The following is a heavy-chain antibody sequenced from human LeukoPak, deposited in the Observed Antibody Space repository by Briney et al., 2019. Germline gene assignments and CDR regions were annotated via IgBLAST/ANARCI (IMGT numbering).Heavy chain of an antibody. D-gene: IGHD2-15*01. Sequence: PGGSLRLSCAASGFTFSDYYMSWIRQAPGKGLEWVGFIRSKAYGGTTEYAASVKGRFTISRDDSKSIAYPQMNSLKTEDTAVYYCTRGGRPFDYWGQGTLVTVSS. V-gene: IGHV3-49*03. J-gene: IGHJ4*02. CDR2: IRSKAYGGTT. CDR3: TRGGRPFDY. CDR1: GFTFSDYY.